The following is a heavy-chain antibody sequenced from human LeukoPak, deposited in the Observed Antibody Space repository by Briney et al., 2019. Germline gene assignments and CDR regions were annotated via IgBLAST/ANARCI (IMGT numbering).Heavy chain of an antibody. CDR1: GYTFTSYG. Sequence: GASVKVSCKASGYTFTSYGISWVRQAPGQGLEWMGWISAYNGNTNYAQKLQGRVTMTTDTSTSTAYMELRSLRSEDTAVYYCARVSSSSWYDGFDYWGQGTLVTVSS. V-gene: IGHV1-18*01. J-gene: IGHJ4*02. CDR3: ARVSSSSWYDGFDY. D-gene: IGHD6-13*01. CDR2: ISAYNGNT.